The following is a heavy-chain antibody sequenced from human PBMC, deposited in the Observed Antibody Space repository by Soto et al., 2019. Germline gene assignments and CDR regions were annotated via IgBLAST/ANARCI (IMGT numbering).Heavy chain of an antibody. CDR2: IYYSGST. CDR3: ARHDYGVIGGAMGRLDI. J-gene: IGHJ3*02. Sequence: QVQLQESGPGLVKPSETLSLTCTVSGGSISSYYWSWIRQPPGKGLEWIGYIYYSGSTNYNPSLRSRVPLSVDTSKNQFSLKLSSVTAADTAVYYCARHDYGVIGGAMGRLDIWGQGTMVTVSS. D-gene: IGHD4-17*01. CDR1: GGSISSYY. V-gene: IGHV4-59*08.